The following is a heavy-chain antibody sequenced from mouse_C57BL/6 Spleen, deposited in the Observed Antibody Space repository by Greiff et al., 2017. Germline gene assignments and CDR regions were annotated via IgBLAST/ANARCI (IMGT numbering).Heavy chain of an antibody. CDR2: FYPGSGSI. Sequence: QVQLQQSGAELVKPGASVKLSCKASGYTFTEYTIHWVKQRSGQGLEWIGWFYPGSGSIKYNEKFKDKATLTADTSSSTVYMDLSRLTSEDSAVYVCARHEEGPRAAWYFDVWGTGTTVTVSS. CDR1: GYTFTEYT. D-gene: IGHD3-3*01. V-gene: IGHV1-62-2*01. CDR3: ARHEEGPRAAWYFDV. J-gene: IGHJ1*03.